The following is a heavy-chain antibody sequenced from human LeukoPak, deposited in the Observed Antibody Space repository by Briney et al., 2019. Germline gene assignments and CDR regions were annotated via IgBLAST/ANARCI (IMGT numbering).Heavy chain of an antibody. CDR3: ARGNCGGDCYAFDI. CDR1: GYTFTNSG. CDR2: TSAYNGIT. V-gene: IGHV1-18*01. Sequence: ASVNVSCKTSGYTFTNSGLNWVRQAPGQGLEWMGWTSAYNGITNYAQKLQGRVTMTTDTSTSTAYMELRSLRSDDTAVYYCARGNCGGDCYAFDIWGQGTMVTVSS. J-gene: IGHJ3*02. D-gene: IGHD2-21*02.